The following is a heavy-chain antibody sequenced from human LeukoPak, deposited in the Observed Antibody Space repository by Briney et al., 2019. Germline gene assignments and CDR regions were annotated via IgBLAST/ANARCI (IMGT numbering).Heavy chain of an antibody. CDR3: ARVTYYYDSSGYSSWFDP. J-gene: IGHJ5*02. D-gene: IGHD3-22*01. CDR2: IYYSGST. V-gene: IGHV4-59*01. Sequence: SETLSLTCTVSGGSISSYYWSWIRQPPGKGLEWIGYIYYSGSTNYNPSLKSRVTISVDTSKNQFSLKLSSVTAADTAVYYCARVTYYYDSSGYSSWFDPWGQGTLATVSS. CDR1: GGSISSYY.